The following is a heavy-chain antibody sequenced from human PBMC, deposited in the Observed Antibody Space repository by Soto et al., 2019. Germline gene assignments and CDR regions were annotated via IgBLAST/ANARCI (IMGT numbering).Heavy chain of an antibody. CDR2: IYPDESDT. CDR1: GYSFTKYW. J-gene: IGHJ6*02. V-gene: IGHV5-51*01. CDR3: ARGGYYDSSGSRNYHYYGMNV. Sequence: GESLKISCKGSGYSFTKYWIGWVRQMPGKGLEWMAIIYPDESDTRYSPSFQGQVTISADKSISTAYLQWSSLKASDTAMYYCARGGYYDSSGSRNYHYYGMNVWGQGTTVTVSS. D-gene: IGHD3-22*01.